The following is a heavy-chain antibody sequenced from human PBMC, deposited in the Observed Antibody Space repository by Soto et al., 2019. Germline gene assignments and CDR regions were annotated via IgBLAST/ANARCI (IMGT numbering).Heavy chain of an antibody. V-gene: IGHV1-3*01. J-gene: IGHJ5*02. D-gene: IGHD2-15*01. CDR3: ARGIATGQLDP. Sequence: QVQLVQSGAEVKKPGASVKISCKASGYTFTRYTMNWVRQAPGQRLEWMGWINPDNGNTKSSQKFQDRVIITRDTSACTAYMDLSSLRSEDTAVYYCARGIATGQLDPWGQGPLVTVSS. CDR2: INPDNGNT. CDR1: GYTFTRYT.